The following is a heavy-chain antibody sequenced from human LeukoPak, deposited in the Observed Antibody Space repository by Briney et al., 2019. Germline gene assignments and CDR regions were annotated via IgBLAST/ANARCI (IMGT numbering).Heavy chain of an antibody. V-gene: IGHV4-34*01. Sequence: PSETLSLTCAVYGGSFSGYYWGWIRQPPGKGLEWIGEINHSGSTNYNPSLKSRVTISVDTSKNQFSLKLSSVTAADTAVYYCARGHRGYNRSYYFDYWGQGTLVTVSS. J-gene: IGHJ4*02. CDR2: INHSGST. CDR3: ARGHRGYNRSYYFDY. CDR1: GGSFSGYY. D-gene: IGHD5-24*01.